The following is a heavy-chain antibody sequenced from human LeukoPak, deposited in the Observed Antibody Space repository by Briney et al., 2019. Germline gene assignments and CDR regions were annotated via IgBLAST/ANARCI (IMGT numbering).Heavy chain of an antibody. D-gene: IGHD3-22*01. CDR1: GYTFSSYD. J-gene: IGHJ4*02. V-gene: IGHV1-8*01. Sequence: ASVKVSCKASGYTFSSYDINWVRQATGQGLEWMGWINPNSGNTGYAQRFQGRVTMTRDTSTNTAYMELSSLRSEDTAMYYCARGGHYYDSSGYPDYWGQGTLVTVSS. CDR2: INPNSGNT. CDR3: ARGGHYYDSSGYPDY.